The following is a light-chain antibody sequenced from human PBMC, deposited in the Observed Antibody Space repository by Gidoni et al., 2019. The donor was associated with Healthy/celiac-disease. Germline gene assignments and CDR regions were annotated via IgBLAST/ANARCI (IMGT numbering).Light chain of an antibody. Sequence: DIQLTQSPSTLSASVGDRVTITCRASQSISSWLAWYQQKPGKAPKLLIYKASSLESGVPSRVSGSGSGTECTRTISSRQQDDFATYYCQQYNSYPYTFGQGTKLEIK. CDR3: QQYNSYPYT. V-gene: IGKV1-5*03. CDR1: QSISSW. CDR2: KAS. J-gene: IGKJ2*01.